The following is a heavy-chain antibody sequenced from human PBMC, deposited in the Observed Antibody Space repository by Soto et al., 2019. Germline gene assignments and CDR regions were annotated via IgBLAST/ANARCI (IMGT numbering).Heavy chain of an antibody. CDR1: GFTFDDYA. J-gene: IGHJ5*02. Sequence: EVLLVESGGGLVQPGRSLRLSCAASGFTFDDYAMHWVRQAPGKGLEWVSGITWNSGDITYTGSVKGRFSISRDNAENSLYLHMNSLRPEDTAFYYCARSRGLVSRPLDLWGQGTLVTVSS. CDR3: ARSRGLVSRPLDL. V-gene: IGHV3-9*01. CDR2: ITWNSGDI. D-gene: IGHD3-10*01.